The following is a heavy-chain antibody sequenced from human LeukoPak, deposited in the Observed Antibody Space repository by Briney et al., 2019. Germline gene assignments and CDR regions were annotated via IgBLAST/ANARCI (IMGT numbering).Heavy chain of an antibody. CDR1: GGSISSYY. D-gene: IGHD2-2*01. J-gene: IGHJ5*02. V-gene: IGHV4-59*01. CDR2: IYYSGST. CDR3: ARVVGSYCSSTSCLDWFDP. Sequence: SETLSLTCTVSGGSISSYYWSWIRQPPGKGLEWIGYIYYSGSTNYNPSLKSRVTISVDTSKNQFSLRLSSVTAADTAVYYCARVVGSYCSSTSCLDWFDPWGQGTLVTVSS.